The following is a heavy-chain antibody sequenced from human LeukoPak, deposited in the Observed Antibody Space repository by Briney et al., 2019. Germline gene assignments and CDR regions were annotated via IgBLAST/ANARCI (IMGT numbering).Heavy chain of an antibody. D-gene: IGHD6-13*01. CDR3: ARGSTWSDY. V-gene: IGHV4-4*02. Sequence: PSGTLSLTCAVSGGSINSTKWWTWVRQPPGKGLEWIGEIYHSGGTNYNPSLKSRVTISADTSRNQFSLKLYSVTAADTAVYYCARGSTWSDYWGQGTLVTVSS. CDR1: GGSINSTKW. CDR2: IYHSGGT. J-gene: IGHJ4*02.